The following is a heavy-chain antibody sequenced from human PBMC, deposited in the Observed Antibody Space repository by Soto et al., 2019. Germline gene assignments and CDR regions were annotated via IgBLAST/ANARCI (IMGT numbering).Heavy chain of an antibody. CDR1: GYTFSNYG. D-gene: IGHD3-10*01. V-gene: IGHV1-18*01. Sequence: GASVKVSCKTSGYTFSNYGITWVRQAPGQPLEWLGWISLYSDGTNYAQKFQGRVSMTTERTTGTFTSTAYMELWGLTSDDTAVYFCATYYYGSGSYYRFDYWGQGSLVTVSS. CDR2: ISLYSDGT. J-gene: IGHJ4*02. CDR3: ATYYYGSGSYYRFDY.